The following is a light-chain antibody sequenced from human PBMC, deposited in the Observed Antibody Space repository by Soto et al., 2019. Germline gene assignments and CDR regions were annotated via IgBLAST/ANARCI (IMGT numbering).Light chain of an antibody. V-gene: IGKV1-27*01. CDR3: QKYNSAPRT. CDR2: AAS. J-gene: IGKJ1*01. Sequence: DIQMTQAPSSLSASLGDRVTITCRASQGIGNYLAWYQLQTGKVPKLLIYAASTLQSGVPSRFSGSGSGTDFTLTISSLQPEDVATYFCQKYNSAPRTFGQWNKLEI. CDR1: QGIGNY.